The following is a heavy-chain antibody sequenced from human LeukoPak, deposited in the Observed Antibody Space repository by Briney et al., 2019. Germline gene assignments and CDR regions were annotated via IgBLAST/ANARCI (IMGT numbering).Heavy chain of an antibody. J-gene: IGHJ4*02. D-gene: IGHD2-21*01. CDR3: ARQNGFGEEFDY. Sequence: PSETLSLTCAVSGDSISGVYYWGWIRQPPGKGLEWVASIYHSGTTYYNPSLTSRVTISADTTKKHFSQKVKSVVAGDTAVYYCARQNGFGEEFDYWGQGTLVTVSS. V-gene: IGHV4-38-2*01. CDR1: GDSISGVYY. CDR2: IYHSGTT.